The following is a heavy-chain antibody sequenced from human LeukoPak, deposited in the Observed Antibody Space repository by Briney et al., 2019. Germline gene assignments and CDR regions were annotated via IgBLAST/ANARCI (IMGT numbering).Heavy chain of an antibody. D-gene: IGHD3-10*01. CDR2: IYYSGST. CDR1: GGSISSSSYY. J-gene: IGHJ3*02. CDR3: AREGFDYYGSGSSKAFDI. V-gene: IGHV4-39*07. Sequence: PSETLSLTCTVSGGSISSSSYYWGWIRQPPGKGLEWIGSIYYSGSTYYNPSLKSRVTISVDTSKNQFSLKLSSVTAADTAVYYCAREGFDYYGSGSSKAFDIWGQGTMVTVSS.